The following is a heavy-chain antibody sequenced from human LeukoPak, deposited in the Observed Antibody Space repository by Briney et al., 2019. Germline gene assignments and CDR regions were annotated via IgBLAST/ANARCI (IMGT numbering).Heavy chain of an antibody. D-gene: IGHD6-6*01. CDR2: IYYSGST. Sequence: PSETLSLTCTVSGGSISSHYWSWIRQPPGKGLEWIGYIYYSGSTNYNPSLKSRVTISVDTSKNQFSLKLSSVTAAAPAVYYCASGSIAARSLDYWGQGTLVTVSS. CDR3: ASGSIAARSLDY. CDR1: GGSISSHY. J-gene: IGHJ4*02. V-gene: IGHV4-59*11.